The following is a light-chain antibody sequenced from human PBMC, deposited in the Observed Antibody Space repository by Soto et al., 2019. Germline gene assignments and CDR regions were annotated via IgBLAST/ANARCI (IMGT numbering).Light chain of an antibody. CDR1: QSISSSY. V-gene: IGKV3-20*01. CDR2: GTS. J-gene: IGKJ1*01. Sequence: EIVFTQSPGTLSLSPGERVTLSCRASQSISSSYLAWYQHKPGQAPRLLMYGTSSRATGIPDRFSGSGSGTDFTLTISRLEPEDFAVYYCQQYGDSPRTFGQGTKV. CDR3: QQYGDSPRT.